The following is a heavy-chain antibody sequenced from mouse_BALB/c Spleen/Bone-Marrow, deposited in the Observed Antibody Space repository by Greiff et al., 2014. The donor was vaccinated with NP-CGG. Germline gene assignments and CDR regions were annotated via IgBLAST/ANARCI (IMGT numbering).Heavy chain of an antibody. D-gene: IGHD3-1*01. J-gene: IGHJ4*01. CDR3: ARQLGLRWAMDY. CDR1: GFTFSSYT. CDR2: ISNGGGST. V-gene: IGHV5-12-2*01. Sequence: EVQGVESGGGLVQPGGSLKLSCAASGFTFSSYTVSWVRQAPEKRLEWVAYISNGGGSTYYPDTVKGRFTISRDNAKNTLYLQMSSLKFEDTAMYYCARQLGLRWAMDYWGQGTSVTVSS.